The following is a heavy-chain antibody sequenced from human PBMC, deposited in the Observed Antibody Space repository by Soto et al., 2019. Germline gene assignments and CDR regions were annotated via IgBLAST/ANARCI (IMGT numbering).Heavy chain of an antibody. V-gene: IGHV3-7*03. CDR2: IKQDGSEK. CDR3: AREGTWEIDY. Sequence: GGSLRLSCAASGFTFSSYRMSWVRQAPGKGLEWVANIKQDGSEKYYVDSVKGRFTISRDNAKNSLYLQMNSLRAEDTAVYYCAREGTWEIDYWGQGTLVTVSS. CDR1: GFTFSSYR. J-gene: IGHJ4*02. D-gene: IGHD1-26*01.